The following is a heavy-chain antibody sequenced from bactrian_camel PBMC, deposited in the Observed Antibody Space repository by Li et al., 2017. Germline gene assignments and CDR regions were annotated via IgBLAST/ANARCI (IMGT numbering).Heavy chain of an antibody. CDR1: GFTYC. Sequence: HVQLVESGGGSVQAGGSLTLFCAASGFTYCMAWFRQAPGKEREGVALIGSDGSTNYADSVKGRFTISKDNAQNTLYLQMNSLKPEDAAMFYCAADRPFCLRGEYTYWGQGTQVTVS. V-gene: IGHV3S53*01. CDR3: AADRPFCLRGEYTY. D-gene: IGHD2*01. J-gene: IGHJ4*01. CDR2: IGSDGST.